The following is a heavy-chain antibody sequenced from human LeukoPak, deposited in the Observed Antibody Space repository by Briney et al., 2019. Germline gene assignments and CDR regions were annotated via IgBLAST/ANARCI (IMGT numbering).Heavy chain of an antibody. CDR2: IWYDGSNK. CDR1: GFTYTNYW. V-gene: IGHV3-33*08. D-gene: IGHD3-16*01. CDR3: ARWGPDRGSDY. J-gene: IGHJ4*02. Sequence: GGSLRLSCAASGFTYTNYWVSWFRQAPGKGLEWVAVIWYDGSNKYYADSVKGRFTISRDNSKNMLYLQMNSLRGEDTAVYYCARWGPDRGSDYWGQGTLLTVSS.